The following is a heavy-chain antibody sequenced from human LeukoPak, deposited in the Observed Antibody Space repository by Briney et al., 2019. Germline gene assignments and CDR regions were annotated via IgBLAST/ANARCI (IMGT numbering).Heavy chain of an antibody. CDR2: ISGSGGST. Sequence: GGSLRLSCAASGFTFSSYAMSWVRRAPGKGLEWVSAISGSGGSTYYADSVKGRFTISRDNSKNTLYLKMNSLRAEDTAVYYCAKAAERIVVVPAATPGGYWGQGTLVTVSS. D-gene: IGHD2-2*01. J-gene: IGHJ4*02. CDR3: AKAAERIVVVPAATPGGY. CDR1: GFTFSSYA. V-gene: IGHV3-23*01.